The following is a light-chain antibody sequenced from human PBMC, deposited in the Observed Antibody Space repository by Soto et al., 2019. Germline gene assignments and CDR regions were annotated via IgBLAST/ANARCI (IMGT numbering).Light chain of an antibody. V-gene: IGLV2-11*01. J-gene: IGLJ1*01. CDR1: SSDVGGYNY. Sequence: QSALTQPRSASGSPGQSITISCTGTSSDVGGYNYVSWYQQHPAKAPKLIIFDDSKRPSGVPNRFSGSKSGNTASLTISGLRAEDEADYYCCSYVGRNTYVFGTGTKVTVL. CDR2: DDS. CDR3: CSYVGRNTYV.